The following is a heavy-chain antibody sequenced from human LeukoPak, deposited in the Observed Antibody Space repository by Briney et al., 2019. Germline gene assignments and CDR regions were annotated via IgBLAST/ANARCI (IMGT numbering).Heavy chain of an antibody. CDR3: AKSNGYGLVDI. D-gene: IGHD3-10*01. J-gene: IGHJ3*02. Sequence: SETLSLTCTVSGGSISSYYWSWIRQPSGKGLEWIGNIFYSGSTYYSPSLKSRVTISLDTSRNQFSLKLNSVTAADTAVYYCAKSNGYGLVDIWGQGTMVTVSS. CDR2: IFYSGST. CDR1: GGSISSYY. V-gene: IGHV4-59*12.